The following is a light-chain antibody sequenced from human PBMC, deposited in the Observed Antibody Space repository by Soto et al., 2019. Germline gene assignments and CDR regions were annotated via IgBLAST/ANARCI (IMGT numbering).Light chain of an antibody. V-gene: IGKV1-8*01. CDR3: QQYYRDTQT. CDR2: AXS. Sequence: ASSMTQSPSSLPASTGDRVTLPXRASPGISLYLAWYQQKPVXAPQXXXDAXSTLQSGGPSRLSGSGSATDFTPTISRRQSDYFDNYYWQQYYRDTQTFGQGTKVDI. J-gene: IGKJ1*01. CDR1: PGISLY.